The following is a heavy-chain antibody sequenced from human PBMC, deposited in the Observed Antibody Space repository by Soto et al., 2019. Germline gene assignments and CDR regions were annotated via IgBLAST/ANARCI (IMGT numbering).Heavy chain of an antibody. D-gene: IGHD6-6*01. CDR1: GGTFSSYA. J-gene: IGHJ6*02. CDR2: IIPIFGTA. Sequence: QVQLVQSGAEVKKPGSSVKVSCKASGGTFSSYAISWVRQAPGQGLEWMGGIIPIFGTANYAQKFQGRVTITADESTSTAYMELSSLRSEDTAVYYCARLIAARPNHYYYGMDVWGQGTTVTVSS. V-gene: IGHV1-69*01. CDR3: ARLIAARPNHYYYGMDV.